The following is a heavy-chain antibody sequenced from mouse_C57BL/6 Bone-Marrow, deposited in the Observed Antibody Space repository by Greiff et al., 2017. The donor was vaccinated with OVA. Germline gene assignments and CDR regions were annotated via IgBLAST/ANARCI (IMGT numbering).Heavy chain of an antibody. Sequence: VQLKQSGAELVRPGASVKLSCTASGFNIKDDYMHWVKQRPEQGLEWIGWIDPENGDTEYASKFQGKATITADTSSNTAYLQLSSLTSEDTAVYYCTTYYYGSRRDWYFDVWGTGTTVTVSS. J-gene: IGHJ1*03. V-gene: IGHV14-4*01. D-gene: IGHD1-1*01. CDR1: GFNIKDDY. CDR3: TTYYYGSRRDWYFDV. CDR2: IDPENGDT.